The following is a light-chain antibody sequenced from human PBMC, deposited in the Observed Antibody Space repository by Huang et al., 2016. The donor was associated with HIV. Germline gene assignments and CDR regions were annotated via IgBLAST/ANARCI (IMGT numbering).Light chain of an antibody. Sequence: EIVMTQSPATLSVSPGERVTLSCRASQSVSSNLAWYQQKPGQAPRLLIYGASTRATGSPARFSGSGSGTEFTLTISSLQSEDFAVYYCQQYNNWPITFGQGTRLEIK. J-gene: IGKJ5*01. CDR3: QQYNNWPIT. CDR2: GAS. CDR1: QSVSSN. V-gene: IGKV3-15*01.